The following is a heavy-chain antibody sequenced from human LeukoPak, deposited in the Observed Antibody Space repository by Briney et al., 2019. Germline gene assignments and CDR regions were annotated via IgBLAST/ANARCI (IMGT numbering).Heavy chain of an antibody. Sequence: SQTVTLTCTISGDSVSSNSDAWNWIRQSPSRGLEWLGRTYYRSNWFNDYSVAVKSRITINSDTSKYQFSLHLNSVAHAAAAVCYWARDRGRVIVPWGQGTLVTVSS. D-gene: IGHD2-21*01. CDR1: GDSVSSNSDA. CDR3: ARDRGRVIVP. J-gene: IGHJ5*02. V-gene: IGHV6-1*01. CDR2: TYYRSNWFN.